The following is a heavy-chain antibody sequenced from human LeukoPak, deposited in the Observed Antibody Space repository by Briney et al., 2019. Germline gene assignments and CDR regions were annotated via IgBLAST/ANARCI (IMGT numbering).Heavy chain of an antibody. V-gene: IGHV3-23*01. D-gene: IGHD3-22*01. J-gene: IGHJ5*02. CDR1: GFTFSSYA. CDR2: ISGSGGST. CDR3: AKDGSAYYYDSSGYLAYNWFDP. Sequence: PGGSLRLSCAASGFTFSSYAMSWVRQAPGKGLEWVSAISGSGGSTYYADSVKGRFTISRDNSKNTLYLQMNSLRAEDTAVYYCAKDGSAYYYDSSGYLAYNWFDPWGQGTLVTVSS.